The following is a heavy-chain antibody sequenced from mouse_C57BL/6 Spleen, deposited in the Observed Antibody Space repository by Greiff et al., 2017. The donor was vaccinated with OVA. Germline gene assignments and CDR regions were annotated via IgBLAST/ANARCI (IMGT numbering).Heavy chain of an antibody. CDR1: GYTFTSYG. CDR2: IYPRSGNT. V-gene: IGHV1-81*01. CDR3: ARSGTDAMDY. J-gene: IGHJ4*01. D-gene: IGHD3-3*01. Sequence: VMLVESGAELARPGASVKLSCKASGYTFTSYGISWVKQRPGQGLEWIGEIYPRSGNTYYNEKFKGKATLTADKSSSTAYMELRSLTSEDSAVYFCARSGTDAMDYWGQGTSVTVSS.